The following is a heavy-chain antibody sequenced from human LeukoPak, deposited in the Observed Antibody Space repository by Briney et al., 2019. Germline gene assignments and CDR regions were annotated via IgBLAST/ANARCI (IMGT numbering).Heavy chain of an antibody. D-gene: IGHD3-3*01. CDR2: INHSGST. Sequence: SETLSLTCAVYGGSFSGYYWSWIRQPPGKGLEWIGEINHSGSTNYNPSLKSRVTISVDTSKNQFSLKLSSVTATDTAVYYCARGFLEWLLYSFANMDAFDIWGQGTMVTVSS. CDR3: ARGFLEWLLYSFANMDAFDI. CDR1: GGSFSGYY. J-gene: IGHJ3*02. V-gene: IGHV4-34*01.